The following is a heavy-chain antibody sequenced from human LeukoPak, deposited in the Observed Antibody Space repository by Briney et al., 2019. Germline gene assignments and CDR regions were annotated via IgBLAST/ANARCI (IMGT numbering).Heavy chain of an antibody. J-gene: IGHJ2*01. CDR3: ARNLIVVAGPEWYFDL. Sequence: GASVKASCKASGYTFTTYGINWVRKAPGQGLEWMGWISGYNGNTNYAQKLQGRVTMTTDTSTSTAYMELRSLRSDDTAVYYCARNLIVVAGPEWYFDLWGRGTLVTVSS. CDR2: ISGYNGNT. CDR1: GYTFTTYG. V-gene: IGHV1-18*01. D-gene: IGHD6-19*01.